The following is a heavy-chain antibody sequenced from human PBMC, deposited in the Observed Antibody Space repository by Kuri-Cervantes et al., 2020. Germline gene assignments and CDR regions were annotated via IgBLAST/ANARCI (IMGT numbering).Heavy chain of an antibody. J-gene: IGHJ4*02. Sequence: LSLTCAASGFTFSSYAMHWVRQAPGKGLEWVAVISYDGSNKYYADSVKGRFTISRDNSKNTLYLQMNSLRAEDTAVYYCARSLEYSSSSGWGQGTLVTVSS. V-gene: IGHV3-30-3*01. CDR3: ARSLEYSSSSG. CDR2: ISYDGSNK. D-gene: IGHD6-6*01. CDR1: GFTFSSYA.